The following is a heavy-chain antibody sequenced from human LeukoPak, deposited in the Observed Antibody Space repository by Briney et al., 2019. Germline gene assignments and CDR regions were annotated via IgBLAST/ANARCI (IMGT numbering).Heavy chain of an antibody. J-gene: IGHJ3*02. Sequence: SETLSLTCAVSGGSISSGGYSWSWIRQPPGKGLEWIGYIYHSGSTYYNPSLKSRVTISVDRSKNQFSLKLSSVTAADTAVYYCARASSALEWIDAFDIWGQGTMVTVSS. CDR2: IYHSGST. CDR3: ARASSALEWIDAFDI. V-gene: IGHV4-30-2*01. CDR1: GGSISSGGYS. D-gene: IGHD3-3*01.